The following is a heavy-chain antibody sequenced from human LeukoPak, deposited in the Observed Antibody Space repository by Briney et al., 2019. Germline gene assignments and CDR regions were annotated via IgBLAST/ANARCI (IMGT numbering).Heavy chain of an antibody. Sequence: SETLSLTCTVSGGSISSSSYYWGWIRQPPGKGLEWIGSIYYSGSTYYNPSLKSRVTISVDTSKNQYSLKLSSVTAADTAVYYCARDVEYSSSLDYWGQGTLVTVSS. J-gene: IGHJ4*02. CDR3: ARDVEYSSSLDY. CDR2: IYYSGST. CDR1: GGSISSSSYY. V-gene: IGHV4-39*07. D-gene: IGHD6-6*01.